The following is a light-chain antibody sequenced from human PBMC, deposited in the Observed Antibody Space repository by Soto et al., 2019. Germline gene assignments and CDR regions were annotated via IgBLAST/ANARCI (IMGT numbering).Light chain of an antibody. J-gene: IGLJ3*02. Sequence: NFILTQPHSVSESPGKTVTISCTRSSGSIASNYVHWYQQRPGSAPTTVIYEDNQRPSGVPDRFSGSIDSSSNSASLTISGLKTEDEADYYCQSYDSSNPWVFGGGTKLTVL. CDR2: EDN. CDR3: QSYDSSNPWV. CDR1: SGSIASNY. V-gene: IGLV6-57*03.